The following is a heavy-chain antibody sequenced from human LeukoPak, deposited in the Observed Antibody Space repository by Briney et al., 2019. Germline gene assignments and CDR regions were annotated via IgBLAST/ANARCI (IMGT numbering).Heavy chain of an antibody. CDR1: GGSISSGGYY. V-gene: IGHV4-31*03. Sequence: ASETLSLTCTVSGGSISSGGYYWSWIRQHPGKGLEWIGYIYYSGSTYYNPSLKSRVTISVDTSKNQFSLKLSSVTAADTAVYYCARDDTYYYDSSGLDYWGQGTLVTVSS. CDR2: IYYSGST. J-gene: IGHJ4*02. CDR3: ARDDTYYYDSSGLDY. D-gene: IGHD3-22*01.